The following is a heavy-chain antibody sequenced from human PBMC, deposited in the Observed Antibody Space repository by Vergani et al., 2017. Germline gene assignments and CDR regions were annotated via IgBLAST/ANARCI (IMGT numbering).Heavy chain of an antibody. CDR3: ARLYGRDSSGSKYFDY. CDR1: GYSFTNYW. J-gene: IGHJ4*02. CDR2: IHPADSDT. V-gene: IGHV5-51*01. D-gene: IGHD3-22*01. Sequence: EVQLVQSGAEVKKPGESLKISCQISGYSFTNYWIGWVRQMPGKGLEWMGIIHPADSDTRYSPSFQGQVTISVDKSISTAYLQRSSLRASDSAMYYCARLYGRDSSGSKYFDYWGQGTPVTVSS.